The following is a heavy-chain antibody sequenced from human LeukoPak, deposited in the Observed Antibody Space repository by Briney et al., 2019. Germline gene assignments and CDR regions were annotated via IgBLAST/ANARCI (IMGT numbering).Heavy chain of an antibody. CDR3: ARASASPTNSNSYYFETTKKNAFDI. CDR1: GYTFTSYG. CDR2: ISAYNGNT. J-gene: IGHJ3*02. D-gene: IGHD3-22*01. Sequence: ASVKVSCKASGYTFTSYGISRVRQAPGQGLEWMGWISAYNGNTNYAQKLQGRVTMTTDTSTRTAYMELRSLSSDDTAVYYCARASASPTNSNSYYFETTKKNAFDIWGQGTMVTVSS. V-gene: IGHV1-18*01.